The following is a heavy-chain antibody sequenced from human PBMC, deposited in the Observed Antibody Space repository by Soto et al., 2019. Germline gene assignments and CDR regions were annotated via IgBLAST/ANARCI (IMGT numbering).Heavy chain of an antibody. CDR2: ISAYNGNT. D-gene: IGHD3-9*01. Sequence: GASVKVSCKASGYTFTSYAISWVRQASGQGLEWMGWISAYNGNTNYAQKLQGRVTMTTDTSTSTAYMELRSLRSDDTAVYYCARDPPVLRYFDPWFDPWGQGTLGTVSS. CDR1: GYTFTSYA. V-gene: IGHV1-18*01. J-gene: IGHJ5*02. CDR3: ARDPPVLRYFDPWFDP.